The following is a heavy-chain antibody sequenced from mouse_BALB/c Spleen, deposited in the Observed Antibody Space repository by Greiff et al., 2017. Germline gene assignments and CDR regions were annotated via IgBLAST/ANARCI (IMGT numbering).Heavy chain of an antibody. V-gene: IGHV5-4*02. D-gene: IGHD2-3*01. J-gene: IGHJ4*01. CDR1: GFTFSDYY. Sequence: DVKLVESGGGLVKPGGSLKLSCAASGFTFSDYYMYWVRQTPEKRLEWVATISDGGSYTYYPDSVKGRFTISRDNAKNNLYLQMSSLKSEDTAMYYCARDDGYYVGGSYYAMDYWGQGTSVTVSS. CDR3: ARDDGYYVGGSYYAMDY. CDR2: ISDGGSYT.